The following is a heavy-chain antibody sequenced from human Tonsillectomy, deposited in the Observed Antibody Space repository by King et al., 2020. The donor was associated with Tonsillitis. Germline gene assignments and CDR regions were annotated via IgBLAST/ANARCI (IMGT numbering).Heavy chain of an antibody. CDR2: IPYDGNKK. V-gene: IGHV3-30*03. CDR3: ETTGWIDVLSDF. D-gene: IGHD1-14*01. Sequence: HVQLVESGGGVVQPGGSLRLSCAASGFTFTSYGMHWVRQAPGKGLEWVALIPYDGNKKYYADSVKGRFTISRDNSKNTLYLQMNSLRTEDTAVYYCETTGWIDVLSDFWGQGTLVTVSS. CDR1: GFTFTSYG. J-gene: IGHJ4*02.